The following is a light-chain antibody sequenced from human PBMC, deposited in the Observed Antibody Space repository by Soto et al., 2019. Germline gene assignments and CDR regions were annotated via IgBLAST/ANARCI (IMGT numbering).Light chain of an antibody. V-gene: IGLV2-11*01. CDR2: DVT. Sequence: QPALTQPRSVSGSPGQSVTISCTGTSSDVGGYSYVSWYQQHPGKAPKLIIYDVTKRPSGVPDRFSGSKSGNTASLTISGLQAEDETDYYCCSFAGTYTSLFGTGTKLTVL. CDR3: CSFAGTYTSL. J-gene: IGLJ1*01. CDR1: SSDVGGYSY.